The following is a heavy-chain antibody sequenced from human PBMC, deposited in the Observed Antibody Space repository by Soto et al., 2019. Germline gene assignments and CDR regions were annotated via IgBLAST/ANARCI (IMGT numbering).Heavy chain of an antibody. CDR2: VSYSGGT. J-gene: IGHJ4*02. D-gene: IGHD2-15*01. CDR3: ARGIGHVPFEH. V-gene: IGHV4-61*08. CDR1: GGSVVSGDYY. Sequence: QVQLQESGPGLVKPSETLSLTCNVSGGSVVSGDYYWSWIRQPPGKGLEWIGYVSYSGGTNYNPSFPSRVPMLIDASKNQFSLRMSSVTAADTAVYYCARGIGHVPFEHWGRGILVTVSS.